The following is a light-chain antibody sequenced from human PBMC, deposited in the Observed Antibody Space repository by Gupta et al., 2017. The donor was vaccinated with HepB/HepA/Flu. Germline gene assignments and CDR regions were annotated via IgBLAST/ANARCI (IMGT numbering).Light chain of an antibody. J-gene: IGLJ2*01. V-gene: IGLV2-14*01. CDR3: SSYTSSSTFVV. Sequence: QSALPQLAPVSGSPDKWCTTPGTGTRSDVGGYNYVSWYQQHPGKAPNLMIYEVSNRPSGVSNRFSGSKSGNTASLTISGLQAEDEADYYCSSYTSSSTFVVFGGGTKLTVL. CDR1: RSDVGGYNY. CDR2: EVS.